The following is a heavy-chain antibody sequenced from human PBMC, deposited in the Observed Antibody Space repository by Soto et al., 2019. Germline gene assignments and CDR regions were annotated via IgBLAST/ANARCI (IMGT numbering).Heavy chain of an antibody. V-gene: IGHV4-34*01. CDR1: GGSFSGYY. Sequence: SGTLALTCAVSGGSFSGYYWSWIRQPPGKGLEWIGDINHSGSTNYNPSLKSRVTISIDTSKNQFSLRLTSVTAADSAMYYCAREPYLPRASHDGWGKGTLGTVYS. J-gene: IGHJ1*01. CDR2: INHSGST. CDR3: AREPYLPRASHDG.